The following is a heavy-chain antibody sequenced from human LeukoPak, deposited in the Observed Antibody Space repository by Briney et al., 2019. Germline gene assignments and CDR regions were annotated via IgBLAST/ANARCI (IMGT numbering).Heavy chain of an antibody. CDR2: ISYDGSNK. D-gene: IGHD3-10*01. CDR3: ARDQGGYGSGSYSNFDY. V-gene: IGHV3-30*03. Sequence: GGSLRLSCAASGFTFSNYGMHWVRQAPGKGLEWVAGISYDGSNKYYADSVKGRFTISRDDSKNTLYLQMNSLRAEDTAVYYCARDQGGYGSGSYSNFDYWGRGTVLTVSS. J-gene: IGHJ4*02. CDR1: GFTFSNYG.